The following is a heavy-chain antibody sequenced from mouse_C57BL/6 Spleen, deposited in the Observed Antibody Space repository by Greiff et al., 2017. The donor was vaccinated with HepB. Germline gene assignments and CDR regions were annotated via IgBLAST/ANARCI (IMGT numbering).Heavy chain of an antibody. J-gene: IGHJ1*03. Sequence: VQLQQPGAELVKPGASVKLSCKASGYTFTSYWMQWVKQRPGQGLEWIGEIDPSDSYTNYNQKFKGKATLTVDTSSSTAYMQLSSLTSEDSAVYYCARSYYYGRGYFDVWGTGTTVTVSS. CDR3: ARSYYYGRGYFDV. CDR1: GYTFTSYW. D-gene: IGHD1-1*01. CDR2: IDPSDSYT. V-gene: IGHV1-50*01.